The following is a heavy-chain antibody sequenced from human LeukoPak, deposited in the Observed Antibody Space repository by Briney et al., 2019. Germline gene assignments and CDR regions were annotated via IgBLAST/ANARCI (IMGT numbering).Heavy chain of an antibody. CDR2: FYGGGST. CDR3: ARDFHRRLYDSSGYYLY. J-gene: IGHJ4*02. D-gene: IGHD3-22*01. V-gene: IGHV3-66*01. Sequence: GGSLRLSCAASGFTVRSNYMSWVRQAPGKGLEWVSGFYGGGSTDYADSVKGRCTISRDNAKNSLYLQMNSLRAEDTAVYYCARDFHRRLYDSSGYYLYWGQGTLVTVSS. CDR1: GFTVRSNY.